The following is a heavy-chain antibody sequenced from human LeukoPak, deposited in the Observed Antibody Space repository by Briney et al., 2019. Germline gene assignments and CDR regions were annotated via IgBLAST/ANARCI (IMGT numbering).Heavy chain of an antibody. D-gene: IGHD3-22*01. J-gene: IGHJ4*02. Sequence: SETLSLTCTVSGGSIIGSYWTWIRQSPGKSLEYIGYIYNTVDVNYSPSLKSRATISIDMSGNQFSLRLNSVTAADTALYYCARGRYYDSTGYNPTYYFDSWGQGALVTVSS. CDR3: ARGRYYDSTGYNPTYYFDS. CDR2: IYNTVDV. CDR1: GGSIIGSY. V-gene: IGHV4-59*01.